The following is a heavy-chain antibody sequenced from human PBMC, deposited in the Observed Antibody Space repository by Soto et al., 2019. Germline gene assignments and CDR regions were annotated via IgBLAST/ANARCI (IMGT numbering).Heavy chain of an antibody. CDR1: GYTFTTYG. D-gene: IGHD3-22*01. CDR3: VRPKIRWTHYYEPHAFDL. V-gene: IGHV1-18*04. CDR2: SSVYNGNT. J-gene: IGHJ3*01. Sequence: ASVKDSCKGSGYTFTTYGISWVRQAPGQGLEWMGWSSVYNGNTKYAKKFQGRVMMTIDTSTNKAYVDLRGLRSDDTAVPIWVRPKIRWTHYYEPHAFDLWGQGTMVTVSS.